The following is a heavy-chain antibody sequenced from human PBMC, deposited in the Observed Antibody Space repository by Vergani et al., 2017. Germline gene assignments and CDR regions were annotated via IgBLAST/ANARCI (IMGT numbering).Heavy chain of an antibody. CDR3: ATPQTVTTGGMEV. Sequence: EVQLVQSGAEVKKPGATMKISCKVSGYTFTDHYMHWVKQAPGKGLEWMGLVDPEDGETIYAEKFKGRVTIDADTSTDTAHLELSSLRSEDTAVYYCATPQTVTTGGMEVWGQGTTVIVS. J-gene: IGHJ6*01. CDR1: GYTFTDHY. V-gene: IGHV1-69-2*01. D-gene: IGHD4-17*01. CDR2: VDPEDGET.